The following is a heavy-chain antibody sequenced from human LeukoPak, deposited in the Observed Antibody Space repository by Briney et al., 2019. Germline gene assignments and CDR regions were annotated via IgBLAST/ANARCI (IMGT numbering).Heavy chain of an antibody. V-gene: IGHV4-38-2*02. J-gene: IGHJ4*02. CDR1: GYSISSHYF. CDR3: ARERGYSYGPSRDFDY. Sequence: SETLSLTCTISGYSISSHYFWGWVRQPPGKGLEWIGTFSHTGTTDHNPSLKSRVTISRDASKNHLSLKVTSMTAADTAVYYCARERGYSYGPSRDFDYWGQGTLVTVSS. CDR2: FSHTGTT. D-gene: IGHD5-18*01.